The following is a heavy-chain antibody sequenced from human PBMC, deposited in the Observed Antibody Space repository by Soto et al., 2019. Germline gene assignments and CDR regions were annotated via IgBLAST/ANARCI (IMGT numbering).Heavy chain of an antibody. V-gene: IGHV2-5*02. Sequence: QITLKESGPPLVKPTQTLTLTCSFSGFSLSTSGVGVAWIRQPPGKALEWLGHIYWDDDKRYSPSLKARLTITKDTSKNQVVLTMTDMDPVDTATHYRAHSPPYLELLTQPFDYWGQGTLVTVSS. CDR3: AHSPPYLELLTQPFDY. CDR2: IYWDDDK. J-gene: IGHJ4*02. CDR1: GFSLSTSGVG. D-gene: IGHD3-9*01.